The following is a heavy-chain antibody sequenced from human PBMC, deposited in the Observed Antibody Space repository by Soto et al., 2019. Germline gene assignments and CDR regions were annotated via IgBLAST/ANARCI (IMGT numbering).Heavy chain of an antibody. V-gene: IGHV3-23*01. CDR3: AKENGYSSSWFEFDY. CDR2: ISGSGGST. D-gene: IGHD6-13*01. J-gene: IGHJ4*02. CDR1: GLTFSSYA. Sequence: GGSLRLSCAASGLTFSSYAMSCVRQAPGKGLEWVSAISGSGGSTYYADSVKGRFTISRDNSKNTLYLQMNSLRAEDTAVYYCAKENGYSSSWFEFDYWGQGTLVTVSS.